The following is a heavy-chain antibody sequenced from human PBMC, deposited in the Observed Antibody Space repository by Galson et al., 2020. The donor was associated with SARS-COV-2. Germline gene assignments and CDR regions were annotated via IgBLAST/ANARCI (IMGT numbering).Heavy chain of an antibody. Sequence: GESLKISCAASGFTFSSYPMIWVRQAPGKGLEWVSSISSGGSTFYADSVKGRFTISRDNSRDTLYLQMNSLRAEDTAVYYCATDPQGIGGFWGVAAAFDIWGQGTMVTVSS. CDR3: ATDPQGIGGFWGVAAAFDI. D-gene: IGHD3-10*01. CDR1: GFTFSSYP. V-gene: IGHV3-23*01. CDR2: ISSGGST. J-gene: IGHJ3*02.